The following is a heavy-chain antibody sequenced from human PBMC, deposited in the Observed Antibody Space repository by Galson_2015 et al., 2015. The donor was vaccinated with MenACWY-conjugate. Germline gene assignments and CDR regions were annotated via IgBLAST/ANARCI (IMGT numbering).Heavy chain of an antibody. CDR3: TKAAARFSPPSAFNWFDP. CDR1: GFTFSNYW. CDR2: VNSDGTGT. Sequence: SLRLSCAASGFTFSNYWMHWVRQAPGKGLEWVSRVNSDGTGTTYADSVKGRFTISRDNVKNTLYLQMNSLRAEDTAIYYCTKAAARFSPPSAFNWFDPCGQGALVTVSS. D-gene: IGHD2-15*01. J-gene: IGHJ5*02. V-gene: IGHV3-74*01.